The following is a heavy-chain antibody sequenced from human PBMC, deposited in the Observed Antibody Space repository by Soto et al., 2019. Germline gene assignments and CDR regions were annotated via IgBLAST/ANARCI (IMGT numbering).Heavy chain of an antibody. Sequence: GSLGLSCTPSEFTFSNYAMSWVRQAPGKGLEWVSSISANGAGTYHADSVKGRFSTSRDNSQNTLYLQMNSLRAEDTAVYYCARIAAANGLDYWGQRTLVTVSS. J-gene: IGHJ4*02. CDR3: ARIAAANGLDY. CDR1: EFTFSNYA. CDR2: ISANGAGT. V-gene: IGHV3-23*01. D-gene: IGHD2-8*01.